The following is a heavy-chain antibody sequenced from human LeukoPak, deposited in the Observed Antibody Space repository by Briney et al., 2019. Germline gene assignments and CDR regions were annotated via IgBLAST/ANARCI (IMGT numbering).Heavy chain of an antibody. CDR1: GGSFSGYY. Sequence: SETLSLTCAVYGGSFSGYYWSWIRQPPGKGLEWIVEINHSGSTNYNPSLKSRVTISVDTSKNQFSLKLSSVTAADTAVYYCARDNDSRDPPHFDYWGQGTLVTVSS. CDR2: INHSGST. J-gene: IGHJ4*02. D-gene: IGHD3-16*01. CDR3: ARDNDSRDPPHFDY. V-gene: IGHV4-34*01.